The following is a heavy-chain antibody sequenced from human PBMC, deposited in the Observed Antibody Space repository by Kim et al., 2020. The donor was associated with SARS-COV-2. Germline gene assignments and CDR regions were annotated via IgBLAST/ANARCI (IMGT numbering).Heavy chain of an antibody. CDR1: GYTFTSYY. Sequence: ASVKVSCKASGYTFTSYYMHWVRQAPGQGLEWMGIINPSGGSTSYAQKFQGRVTMTRDTSTSTVYMELSSLRSEDTAVYYCARDFTGQSTVTTKGGGMDVWGQGTTVTVSS. J-gene: IGHJ6*02. D-gene: IGHD4-17*01. CDR2: INPSGGST. CDR3: ARDFTGQSTVTTKGGGMDV. V-gene: IGHV1-46*01.